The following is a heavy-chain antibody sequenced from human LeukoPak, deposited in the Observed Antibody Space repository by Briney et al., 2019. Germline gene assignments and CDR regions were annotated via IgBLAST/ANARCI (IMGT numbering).Heavy chain of an antibody. CDR1: GFTFSGSW. CDR3: AKNSGWFRFDY. Sequence: GGSLRLSYAASGFTFSGSWMDWVRQAPGKGLEWVANIKEDGSEEYYVDSVKGRFTISRDNAKNSLYLQMNSLRAEDTAVYYCAKNSGWFRFDYWGQGTLVTVSS. J-gene: IGHJ4*02. CDR2: IKEDGSEE. D-gene: IGHD6-13*01. V-gene: IGHV3-7*03.